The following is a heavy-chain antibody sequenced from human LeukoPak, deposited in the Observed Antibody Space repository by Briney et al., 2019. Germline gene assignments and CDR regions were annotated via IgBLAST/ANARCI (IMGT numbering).Heavy chain of an antibody. Sequence: GGSLRLPCAASGFTFSSYSMNWVRQAPGKGLEWVSSISSSSSYIYYADSVKGRFTISRDNAKNSLYLQMNSLRAEDTAVYYCARTPPGWNIVVVPAGYMDVWGKGTTVTVSS. CDR1: GFTFSSYS. CDR3: ARTPPGWNIVVVPAGYMDV. J-gene: IGHJ6*03. D-gene: IGHD2-2*01. V-gene: IGHV3-21*01. CDR2: ISSSSSYI.